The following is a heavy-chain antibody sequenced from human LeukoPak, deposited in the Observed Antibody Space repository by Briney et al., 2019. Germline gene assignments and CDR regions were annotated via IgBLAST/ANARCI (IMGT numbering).Heavy chain of an antibody. CDR1: GYTLTELS. J-gene: IGHJ3*02. CDR2: FDPEDGET. V-gene: IGHV1-24*01. CDR3: ATGFVGATTGFGAFDI. Sequence: ASVKVSCKVSGYTLTELSMHWVRQAPGKGLEWMGGFDPEDGETIHAQKFQGRVTMTEDTSTDTAYMELSSLRSEDTAVYYCATGFVGATTGFGAFDIWGQGTMVTVSS. D-gene: IGHD1-26*01.